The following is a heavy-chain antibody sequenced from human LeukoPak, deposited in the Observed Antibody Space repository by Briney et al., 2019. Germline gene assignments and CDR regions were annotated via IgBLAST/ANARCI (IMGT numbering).Heavy chain of an antibody. V-gene: IGHV1-69*04. CDR3: ARDYSQTSVE. J-gene: IGHJ4*02. Sequence: ASVKVSCKASGGTFSSYGINWVRQAPGLGLEWMARIIPVVGILNYAQKFQGRVTITADESTSTAYMELSSLRSEDTAVYYCARDYSQTSVEWGQGTLVTVSS. D-gene: IGHD6-19*01. CDR1: GGTFSSYG. CDR2: IIPVVGIL.